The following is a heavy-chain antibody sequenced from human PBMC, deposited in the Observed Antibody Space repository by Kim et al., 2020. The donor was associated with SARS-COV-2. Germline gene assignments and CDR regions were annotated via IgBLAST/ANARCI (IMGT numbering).Heavy chain of an antibody. CDR1: GGSISSSSYY. J-gene: IGHJ6*02. D-gene: IGHD6-13*01. V-gene: IGHV4-39*01. CDR2: IYYSGST. Sequence: SETLSLTCTVSGGSISSSSYYWGWIRQPPGKGLEWIGSIYYSGSTYYNPSLKSRVTISVDTSKNQFSLKLSSVTAADTAVYYCRIAAAGMASGDYYYYYGMDVWGQGTTVTVSS. CDR3: RIAAAGMASGDYYYYYGMDV.